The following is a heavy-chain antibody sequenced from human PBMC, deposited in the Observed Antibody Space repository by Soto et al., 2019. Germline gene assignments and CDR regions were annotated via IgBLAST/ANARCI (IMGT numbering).Heavy chain of an antibody. Sequence: SETLSLTCAIYGGTFSSHSRSWVRQPPGKGLEWIGEIDHGGSTNYNPSLKSRVTISGDTSKNQFSLELRSLTAADTGVYYCAAYDVGTIIQDYWGPGTRVTVSS. CDR2: IDHGGST. D-gene: IGHD2-21*02. V-gene: IGHV4-34*08. J-gene: IGHJ4*02. CDR3: AAYDVGTIIQDY. CDR1: GGTFSSHS.